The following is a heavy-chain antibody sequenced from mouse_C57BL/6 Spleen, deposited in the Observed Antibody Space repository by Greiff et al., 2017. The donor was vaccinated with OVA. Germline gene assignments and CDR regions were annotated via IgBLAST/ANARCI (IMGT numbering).Heavy chain of an antibody. CDR3: DREGTLVADSMDY. D-gene: IGHD1-1*01. V-gene: IGHV1-66*01. CDR2: IYPGSGNT. J-gene: IGHJ4*01. CDR1: GYTFTSYY. Sequence: QVQLQQSGPELVKPGASVKISCKASGYTFTSYYIHWVKQRPGQGLEWIGWIYPGSGNTNYNEKFKGKATLTADTSSSTAYMQLSSLTSEDSAVDDCDREGTLVADSMDYWGQGTTVTVSS.